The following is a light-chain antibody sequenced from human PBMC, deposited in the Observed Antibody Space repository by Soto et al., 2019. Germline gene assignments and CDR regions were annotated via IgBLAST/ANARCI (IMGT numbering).Light chain of an antibody. CDR1: QSVSSSY. Sequence: EIVLTQSPGTLSLSPGERATLSCRASQSVSSSYLAWYQQKPGQAPRLLIYGASSRATGIPDGFSGSGSGTDFTLTISRLEPEDFAVYYCHHYGSSRHTFGQGT. V-gene: IGKV3-20*01. CDR2: GAS. CDR3: HHYGSSRHT. J-gene: IGKJ2*01.